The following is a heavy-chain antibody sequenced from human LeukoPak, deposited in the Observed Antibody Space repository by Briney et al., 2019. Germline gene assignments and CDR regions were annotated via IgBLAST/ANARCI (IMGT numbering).Heavy chain of an antibody. Sequence: ASVKVSCKVSGYTFTDSYVHWVRQAPGQGLEWMGWINPNSGATNYPQKFQGRVTITRDTSANTAYMELTRLRSDDTAVYYCARQPGYCSGGRCFGRRFVPWGQGTLVTVSS. V-gene: IGHV1-2*02. CDR2: INPNSGAT. D-gene: IGHD2-15*01. J-gene: IGHJ5*02. CDR3: ARQPGYCSGGRCFGRRFVP. CDR1: GYTFTDSY.